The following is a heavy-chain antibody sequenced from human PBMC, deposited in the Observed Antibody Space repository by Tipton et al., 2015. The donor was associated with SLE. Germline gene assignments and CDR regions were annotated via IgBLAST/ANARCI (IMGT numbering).Heavy chain of an antibody. CDR2: IYSGGST. D-gene: IGHD3-3*01. V-gene: IGHV3-53*01. CDR1: GFTVSSNY. CDR3: ANSEGYYDFWSGPSYYMDV. Sequence: SLRLSCAASGFTVSSNYMSWVRQAPGKGLEWVSVIYSGGSTYYADSVKGRFTISRDNSKNTLYLQMNSLRAEETAVYYCANSEGYYDFWSGPSYYMDVWGKGTTVTVSS. J-gene: IGHJ6*03.